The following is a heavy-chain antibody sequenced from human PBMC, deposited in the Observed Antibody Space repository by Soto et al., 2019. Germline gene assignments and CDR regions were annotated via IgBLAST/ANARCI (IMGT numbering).Heavy chain of an antibody. CDR2: ISSSSGST. V-gene: IGHV3-11*06. CDR3: ARDRGGYDRLYYYHGMDV. D-gene: IGHD5-12*01. J-gene: IGHJ6*02. CDR1: GFTFSDYY. Sequence: LRLSCAASGFTFSDYYMSWIRQAPGKGLEYISYISSSSGSTNYADSVKGRFAISRDNAKNSLYLQMSSLRAEDTAVYYCARDRGGYDRLYYYHGMDVWGQGTTVTVSS.